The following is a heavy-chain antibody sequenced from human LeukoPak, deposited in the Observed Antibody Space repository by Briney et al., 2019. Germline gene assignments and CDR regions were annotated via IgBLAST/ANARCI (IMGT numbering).Heavy chain of an antibody. V-gene: IGHV3-64*02. CDR1: GFTFSSYA. Sequence: GGSLRLSCAASGFTFSSYAMHWVRQAPGKGLEYVSGISTNGGSTYYADSVKGRFTISRDNSKNTLYLQMGSLRAEDMAVYYCARAYTMYSGSYWPFDYWGQGTLVTVSS. J-gene: IGHJ4*02. D-gene: IGHD1-26*01. CDR3: ARAYTMYSGSYWPFDY. CDR2: ISTNGGST.